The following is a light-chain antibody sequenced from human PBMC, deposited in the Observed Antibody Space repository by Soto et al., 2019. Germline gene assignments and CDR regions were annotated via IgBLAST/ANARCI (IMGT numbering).Light chain of an antibody. CDR1: QSISSY. CDR3: QQSYSTPYT. CDR2: AAS. Sequence: DMQMTQSPSSLSASVGDRVTITCRASQSISSYLNWYQQKPGKAPKLLIYAASSLQSGVPSRFSGSGSGTDFTLTISSLQPEDFPTYYCQQSYSTPYTFGQGTKLEIK. V-gene: IGKV1-39*01. J-gene: IGKJ2*01.